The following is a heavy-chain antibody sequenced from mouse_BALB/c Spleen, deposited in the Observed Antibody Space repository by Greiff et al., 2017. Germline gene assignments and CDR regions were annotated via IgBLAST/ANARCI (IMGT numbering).Heavy chain of an antibody. Sequence: VQLQQSGPEVVRPGVSVKISCKGSGYTFTEYTMHWVKQSHGKSLEWIGGINPNNGGTSYNQKFKGKATLTVDKSSSTAYMELRSLTSEDSAVYYCARGSYGSSSWFAYWGQGTLVTVSA. CDR1: GYTFTEYT. D-gene: IGHD1-1*01. V-gene: IGHV1-22*01. CDR2: INPNNGGT. CDR3: ARGSYGSSSWFAY. J-gene: IGHJ3*01.